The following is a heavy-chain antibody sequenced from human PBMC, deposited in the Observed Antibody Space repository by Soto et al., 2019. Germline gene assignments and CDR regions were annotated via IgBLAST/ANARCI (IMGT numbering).Heavy chain of an antibody. CDR3: ARGLSATVVTPGPF. J-gene: IGHJ4*02. CDR2: IIPIFGTA. D-gene: IGHD4-17*01. V-gene: IGHV1-69*13. CDR1: GVTFSSYA. Sequence: SVKVSCKASGVTFSSYAISWVRQAPGQGLEWMGGIIPIFGTANYAQKFQGRATITADESTSTAYMELSSLRSEDTAVYYCARGLSATVVTPGPFWGQGTLVTVSS.